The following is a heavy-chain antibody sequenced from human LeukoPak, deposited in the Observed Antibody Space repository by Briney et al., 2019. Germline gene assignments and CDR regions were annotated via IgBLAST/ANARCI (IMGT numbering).Heavy chain of an antibody. V-gene: IGHV3-15*01. J-gene: IGHJ4*02. CDR2: IKSKTDGGTT. Sequence: GGSLRLSCAASGFTFSNAWMSWVRQAPGKGLEWVGRIKSKTDGGTTDYAAPVKGRFTISRDDSKNTLYLQMNSLKTEDTAVYYCTTHYYDYVWGSYRYDYWGQGTLVTVSS. D-gene: IGHD3-16*02. CDR3: TTHYYDYVWGSYRYDY. CDR1: GFTFSNAW.